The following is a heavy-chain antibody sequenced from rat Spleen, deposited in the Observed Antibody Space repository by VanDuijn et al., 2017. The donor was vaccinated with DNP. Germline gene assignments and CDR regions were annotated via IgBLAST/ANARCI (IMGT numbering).Heavy chain of an antibody. V-gene: IGHV5-25*01. Sequence: EVQLVESGGGLVQPGRSLNLSCAASRLTFSNYDMAWVRQTPTKGLDWVASISTSGGRTYHRDSVKGRFTVSRDNARGTLYLQMDSLRSDDTATYYCARQRVMYTTATGFAYWGQGTLVTVSS. CDR1: RLTFSNYD. D-gene: IGHD1-6*01. J-gene: IGHJ3*01. CDR3: ARQRVMYTTATGFAY. CDR2: ISTSGGRT.